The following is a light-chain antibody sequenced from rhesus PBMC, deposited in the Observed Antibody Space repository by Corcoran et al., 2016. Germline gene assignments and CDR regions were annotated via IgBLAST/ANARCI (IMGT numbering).Light chain of an antibody. CDR3: MQALQTPRT. CDR1: QSLLHTDGRTY. Sequence: DIVMTQTPPSLPVTPGEPASISCRSSQSLLHTDGRTYLYWYLQKPGQPPRPLIFRVSNRFTGVPDRCSGSGSGTDFTLKISRVKAEDVGVYYCMQALQTPRTFGQGTKVEIK. CDR2: RVS. J-gene: IGKJ1*01. V-gene: IGKV2-73*01.